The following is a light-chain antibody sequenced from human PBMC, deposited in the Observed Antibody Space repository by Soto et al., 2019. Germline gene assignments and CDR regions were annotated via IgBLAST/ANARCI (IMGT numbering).Light chain of an antibody. CDR1: QGITSW. J-gene: IGKJ4*01. CDR2: AAY. CDR3: QQAASFPLI. Sequence: DIQMNQSPSSVSAFVGDRVTITCRASQGITSWLAWYQQKPVKAPELLIYAAYSLQSGVPSRFSGSGSGTDFSLSISSLQTEDSATYYCQQAASFPLIFGGGTKVEI. V-gene: IGKV1-12*01.